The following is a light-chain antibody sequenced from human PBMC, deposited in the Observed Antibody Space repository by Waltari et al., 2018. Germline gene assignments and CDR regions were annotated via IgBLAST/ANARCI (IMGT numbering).Light chain of an antibody. CDR2: WAS. V-gene: IGKV4-1*01. CDR3: QQYYSTPWT. CDR1: HRVLYSSNNKNY. Sequence: DILRTHSPDSLSVSLCERATINCTSSHRVLYSSNNKNYLAWYQQKPGQSPRLLIYWASTRESGVPDRFSGSGSGTDFTLTISSLQAEDVAVYYCQQYYSTPWTFGQGTKVEIK. J-gene: IGKJ1*01.